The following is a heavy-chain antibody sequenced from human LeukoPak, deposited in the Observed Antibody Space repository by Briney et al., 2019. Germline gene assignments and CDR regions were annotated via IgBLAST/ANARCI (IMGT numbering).Heavy chain of an antibody. Sequence: GASVKVSCKASGYTFTSYYMHWVRQAPGQGLEGMGRINPSGGSTSYAQKFQGRVTMTRDTSTSTVYMELSSLRSEDTAVYYCARGGDLYSSGWYADYWGQGTLVTVSS. V-gene: IGHV1-46*01. CDR3: ARGGDLYSSGWYADY. D-gene: IGHD6-19*01. CDR1: GYTFTSYY. J-gene: IGHJ4*02. CDR2: INPSGGST.